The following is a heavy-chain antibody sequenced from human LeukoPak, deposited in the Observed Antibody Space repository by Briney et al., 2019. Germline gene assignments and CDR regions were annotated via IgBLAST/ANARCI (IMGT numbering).Heavy chain of an antibody. Sequence: PGGSLRLSCAASGFTFSDYYMSWIRQAPGKGLEWVSYISSSGSTIYYADSVKGRFTISRDNSKNTLYLQMNSLRAEDTAVYYCAKDTRAHFDFDYWGQGTLVTVSS. CDR2: ISSSGSTI. CDR1: GFTFSDYY. CDR3: AKDTRAHFDFDY. J-gene: IGHJ4*02. V-gene: IGHV3-11*01. D-gene: IGHD3-3*02.